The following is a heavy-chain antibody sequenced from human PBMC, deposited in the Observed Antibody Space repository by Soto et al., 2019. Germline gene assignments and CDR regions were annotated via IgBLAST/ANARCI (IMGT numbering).Heavy chain of an antibody. CDR1: GFSFSSYA. J-gene: IGHJ4*02. D-gene: IGHD5-12*01. CDR3: AKEGYSGWFTGAAHYFDY. V-gene: IGHV3-23*01. CDR2: ISESGGST. Sequence: RRLSCAASGFSFSSYAMSWVRQAPGKGLEWVSGISESGGSTYYGDSVKGRFTISRDNSKNTLYLQMNSLRAEDTAVYYCAKEGYSGWFTGAAHYFDYWGQGSLVTVSS.